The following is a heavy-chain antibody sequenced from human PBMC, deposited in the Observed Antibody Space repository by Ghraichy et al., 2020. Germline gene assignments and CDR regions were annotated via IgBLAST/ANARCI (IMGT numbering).Heavy chain of an antibody. V-gene: IGHV4-34*01. CDR1: GGSFSGYY. J-gene: IGHJ5*02. CDR3: ARGGNFGYYDSSGYYHGWFDP. Sequence: ETLSLTCAVYGGSFSGYYWSWIRQPPGKGLEWIGEINHSGSTNYNPSLKSRVTISVDTSKNQFSLKLSSVTAADTAVYYCARGGNFGYYDSSGYYHGWFDPWGQGTLVTVSS. D-gene: IGHD3-22*01. CDR2: INHSGST.